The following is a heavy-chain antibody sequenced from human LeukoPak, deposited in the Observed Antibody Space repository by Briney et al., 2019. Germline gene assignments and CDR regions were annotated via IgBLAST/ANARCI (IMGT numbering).Heavy chain of an antibody. Sequence: SETLSLTCTVSGGSISSSSYYWGWIRQPPGKGLEWIGSIYYSGSTYYNPSLKSRVTISVDTSKNQFSLKLSSVTAADTAVYYCARSEGFGYSYGSIFDYWGQGTLVTVSS. CDR2: IYYSGST. D-gene: IGHD5-18*01. CDR3: ARSEGFGYSYGSIFDY. J-gene: IGHJ4*02. CDR1: GGSISSSSYY. V-gene: IGHV4-39*07.